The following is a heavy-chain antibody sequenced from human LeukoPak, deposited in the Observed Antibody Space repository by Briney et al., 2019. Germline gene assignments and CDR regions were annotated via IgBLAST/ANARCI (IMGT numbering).Heavy chain of an antibody. V-gene: IGHV3-11*01. Sequence: GGSLRLSCVASGFTFSNYAMSWVRQAPGKGLEWVSYISGSGPTIFYADSVKGRFTISRDNAKNSLYLQMNSLRAEDTAVYYCARDFCSSGSCHEDYWGQGTLVTVSS. D-gene: IGHD2-15*01. CDR3: ARDFCSSGSCHEDY. J-gene: IGHJ4*02. CDR2: ISGSGPTI. CDR1: GFTFSNYA.